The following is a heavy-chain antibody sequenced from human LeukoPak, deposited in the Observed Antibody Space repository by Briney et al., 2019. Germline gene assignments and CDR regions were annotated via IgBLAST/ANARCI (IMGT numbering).Heavy chain of an antibody. CDR1: GFTFSSYW. D-gene: IGHD3-16*02. CDR2: IKQDGSEK. V-gene: IGHV3-7*03. J-gene: IGHJ4*02. Sequence: PGGSLRLSCAASGFTFSSYWMSWVRQAPGKGLEWVANIKQDGSEKYYVDSVKGRFTISRDNAKNSLYLRMNSLRAEDTAVYYCARSGSYDYVWGSYRFDYWGQGTLVTVSS. CDR3: ARSGSYDYVWGSYRFDY.